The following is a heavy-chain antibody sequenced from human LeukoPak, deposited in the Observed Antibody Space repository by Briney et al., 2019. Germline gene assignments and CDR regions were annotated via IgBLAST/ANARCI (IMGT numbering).Heavy chain of an antibody. CDR2: IKQDGSEK. Sequence: GGSLRLSCAASGFTFSSYWMSWVRQAPGKGLEWVTNIKQDGSEKYYVDSVKGRFTISRDNAKNSLYLQMNPLRAEDTAVYYCARDRGWLVRWGDAFDIWGQGTMVTVSS. D-gene: IGHD6-19*01. CDR3: ARDRGWLVRWGDAFDI. CDR1: GFTFSSYW. J-gene: IGHJ3*02. V-gene: IGHV3-7*05.